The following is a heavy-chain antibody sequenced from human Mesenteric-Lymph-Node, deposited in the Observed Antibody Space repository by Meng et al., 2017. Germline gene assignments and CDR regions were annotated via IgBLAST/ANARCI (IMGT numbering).Heavy chain of an antibody. V-gene: IGHV1-2*06. CDR3: ARDPGITVTTCPDY. J-gene: IGHJ4*02. Sequence: ASVKVFCKASGYTFTGYYMHWVRQAPGQGLEWMGRINPNSGGTNYAQKFQGRVTMTRDTSISTAYMELSRLRSDDTAVYYCARDPGITVTTCPDYWGQGTLVTVSS. CDR1: GYTFTGYY. D-gene: IGHD4-17*01. CDR2: INPNSGGT.